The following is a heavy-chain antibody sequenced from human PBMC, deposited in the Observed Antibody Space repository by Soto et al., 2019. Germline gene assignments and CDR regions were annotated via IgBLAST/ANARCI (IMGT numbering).Heavy chain of an antibody. V-gene: IGHV3-7*03. CDR3: ARDGLLFSGPYRPSRFDY. Sequence: DVQLVESGGGWVQPGRSLRLSCAASGFKFSDYWMSWVRQAPGKGLEWVGNIKHDTSEAHYADSVKGRFTITRDNIKNFLFLQMRDLRADGTASYYCARDGLLFSGPYRPSRFDYWGLGALVTVSS. CDR2: IKHDTSEA. D-gene: IGHD3-16*02. J-gene: IGHJ4*02. CDR1: GFKFSDYW.